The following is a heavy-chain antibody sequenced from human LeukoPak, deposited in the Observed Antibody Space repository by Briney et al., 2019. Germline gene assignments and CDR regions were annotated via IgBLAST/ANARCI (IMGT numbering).Heavy chain of an antibody. Sequence: GASVKVSCKASGYTFTSYDINWVRQATGQGLEWMGWMNPNSGNTGYAQKFQGRVTMTRNTSISTAYMELRSLRSDDTAVYYCARGLYDSSGYIDYWGQGTLVTVSS. V-gene: IGHV1-8*01. D-gene: IGHD3-22*01. CDR1: GYTFTSYD. J-gene: IGHJ4*02. CDR2: MNPNSGNT. CDR3: ARGLYDSSGYIDY.